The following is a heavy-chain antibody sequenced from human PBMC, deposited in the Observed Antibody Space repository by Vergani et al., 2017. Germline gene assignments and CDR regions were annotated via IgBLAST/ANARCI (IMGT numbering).Heavy chain of an antibody. V-gene: IGHV3-33*01. CDR2: IWYDGSNK. J-gene: IGHJ4*02. D-gene: IGHD6-19*01. Sequence: QVQLVESGGGVVQPGRSLRLSCAASGFTFSSYGMHWVRQAPGKGLEWVAVIWYDGSNKYYADSVKGRFTISRDNSKNTLYLQMNSLRAEDTAVYYCASALPGIAVEAIDYWGQGTLVTVSS. CDR1: GFTFSSYG. CDR3: ASALPGIAVEAIDY.